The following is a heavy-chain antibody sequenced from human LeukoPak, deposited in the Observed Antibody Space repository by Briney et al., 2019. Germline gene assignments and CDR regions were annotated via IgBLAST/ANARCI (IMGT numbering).Heavy chain of an antibody. J-gene: IGHJ3*02. CDR3: ASSRPPYWSQVGAFDI. D-gene: IGHD1-26*01. V-gene: IGHV3-21*04. CDR1: GFTFSSYS. CDR2: ISSSSSYI. Sequence: GGSLRLSCAASGFTFSSYSMNWVRQAPGKGLEWVSSISSSSSYIYYADSVKGRFTISRDNSKNTLYLQMNSLRAEDTAVYYCASSRPPYWSQVGAFDIWGQGTMVTVSS.